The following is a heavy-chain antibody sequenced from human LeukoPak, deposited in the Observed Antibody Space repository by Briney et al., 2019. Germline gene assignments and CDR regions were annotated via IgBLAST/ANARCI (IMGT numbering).Heavy chain of an antibody. CDR3: TTGYFDSSGIYAFDI. CDR1: GYTFNNAW. V-gene: IGHV3-15*01. J-gene: IGHJ3*02. Sequence: GGSLRLSCAASGYTFNNAWMNWVRQAPGKGLEWVGRIKSKTDGGTTDYAALVKGRFTISRDDSKNTLYLQMNSLKTEDTAVYYCTTGYFDSSGIYAFDIWGQGTMVTVSS. D-gene: IGHD3-22*01. CDR2: IKSKTDGGTT.